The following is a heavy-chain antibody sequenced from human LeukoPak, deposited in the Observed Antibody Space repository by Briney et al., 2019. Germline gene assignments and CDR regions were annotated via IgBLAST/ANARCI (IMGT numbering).Heavy chain of an antibody. CDR1: GYTFTSYD. D-gene: IGHD6-19*01. J-gene: IGHJ4*02. CDR3: ARDSIAVAGHFDY. CDR2: MNPNSGNT. Sequence: ASVKVSCKASGYTFTSYDINWVRQATGQGLEWMGWMNPNSGNTGYAQKFQGRVTITRNTSISTAYMELSSLRSEDTAVYYCARDSIAVAGHFDYWGQGTLVTVSS. V-gene: IGHV1-8*03.